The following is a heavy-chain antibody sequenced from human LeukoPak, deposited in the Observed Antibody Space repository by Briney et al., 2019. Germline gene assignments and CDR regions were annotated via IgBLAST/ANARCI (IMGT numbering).Heavy chain of an antibody. CDR2: IRYDGSNK. Sequence: GGSLRLSCAASGFTFSSYGMHWVRQAPGKGLEWVAFIRYDGSNKYYADSVKGRFTISRDNSKNTLYLQMNSPRAEDTAVYYRAKARLWYQLLLDYWGQGTLVTVSS. CDR1: GFTFSSYG. D-gene: IGHD2-2*01. CDR3: AKARLWYQLLLDY. J-gene: IGHJ4*02. V-gene: IGHV3-30*02.